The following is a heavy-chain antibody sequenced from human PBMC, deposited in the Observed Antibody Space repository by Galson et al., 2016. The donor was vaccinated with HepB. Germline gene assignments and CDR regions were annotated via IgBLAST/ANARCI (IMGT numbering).Heavy chain of an antibody. V-gene: IGHV3-7*03. D-gene: IGHD1-26*01. CDR1: GFTFTNSY. CDR2: VKEDGSEE. Sequence: SLRLSCAASGFTFTNSYMTWVRQAPGRGLEWVANVKEDGSEEDYVDSVKGRFTISRDNARNSLNLQMKSLRAEDTAMYYCARGGALHDWGQGTLVTVSS. J-gene: IGHJ4*02. CDR3: ARGGALHD.